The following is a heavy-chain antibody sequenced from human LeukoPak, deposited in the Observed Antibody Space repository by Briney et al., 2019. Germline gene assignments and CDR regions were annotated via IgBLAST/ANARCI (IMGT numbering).Heavy chain of an antibody. Sequence: ASVKVSCKASGGTFSSYAISWVRQAPGQGLEWMGRVIPIFGPANYAQKFQGRVTITTDESTSTAYMELSSLRSEDTAVYYCARVSTPLFASGYYTGRAYDWFDPWGQGTLVTVSS. V-gene: IGHV1-69*05. CDR2: VIPIFGPA. J-gene: IGHJ5*02. CDR3: ARVSTPLFASGYYTGRAYDWFDP. CDR1: GGTFSSYA. D-gene: IGHD3-3*01.